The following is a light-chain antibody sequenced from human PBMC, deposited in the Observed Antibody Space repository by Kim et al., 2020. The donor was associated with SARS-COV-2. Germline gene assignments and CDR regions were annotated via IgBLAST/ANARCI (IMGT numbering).Light chain of an antibody. Sequence: QSALTQPPSASGSPGQAVTISCTGTSSDVGGFDFVSWYQQYPGKAPKLIIFEVTRRPSGVTDRFSASKSGNTASLTVSGLKTEDEADYYCSSYTDTNNVIFGGGTQLTVL. J-gene: IGLJ2*01. CDR3: SSYTDTNNVI. V-gene: IGLV2-8*01. CDR2: EVT. CDR1: SSDVGGFDF.